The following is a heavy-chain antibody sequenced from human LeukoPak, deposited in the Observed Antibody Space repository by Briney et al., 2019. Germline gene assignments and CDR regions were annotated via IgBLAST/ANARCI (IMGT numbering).Heavy chain of an antibody. CDR1: GYTFTNYW. V-gene: IGHV5-51*01. CDR2: IYPDDSDT. CDR3: VRRDFDY. J-gene: IGHJ4*02. Sequence: GESLKISCKASGYTFTNYWMGWVRQVPGKGLEYMGIIYPDDSDTRYSPSFKGQVTISADKSINTAYLQWNSLKASDTAMYYCVRRDFDYWGQGTLVTVSS.